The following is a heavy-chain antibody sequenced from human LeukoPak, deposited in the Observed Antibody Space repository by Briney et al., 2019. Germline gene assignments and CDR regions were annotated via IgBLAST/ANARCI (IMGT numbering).Heavy chain of an antibody. CDR1: GFTFSNYG. CDR2: IWYDGSNK. CDR3: ARSRYSSGWAPFDY. J-gene: IGHJ4*02. Sequence: GRSLRLSCAASGFTFSNYGMHWVRQAPGQGLVWVAVIWYDGSNKYYADSVKGRFTISRDNSKNTLYLQMNSLRAEDTAVYYCARSRYSSGWAPFDYWGQGTLVSVSS. V-gene: IGHV3-33*01. D-gene: IGHD6-19*01.